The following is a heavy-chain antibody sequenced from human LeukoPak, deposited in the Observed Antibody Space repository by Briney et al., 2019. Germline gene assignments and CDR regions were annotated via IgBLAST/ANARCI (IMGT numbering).Heavy chain of an antibody. CDR1: GFTFSSYA. CDR2: ISGSGGST. J-gene: IGHJ4*02. Sequence: PGVSLRLSCAASGFTFSSYAMSWVRPAPGKGLEWVSAISGSGGSTYYADSVKGRFTISRDNSNTTLYLQMNSLRAEDTAVYYCAILGDSSGYSPGFVYWGQGTLVTVSS. CDR3: AILGDSSGYSPGFVY. D-gene: IGHD3-22*01. V-gene: IGHV3-23*01.